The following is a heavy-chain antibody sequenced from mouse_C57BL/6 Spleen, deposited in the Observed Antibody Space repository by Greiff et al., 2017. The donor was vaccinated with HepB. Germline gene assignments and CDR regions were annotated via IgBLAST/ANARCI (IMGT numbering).Heavy chain of an antibody. CDR3: ARSGDYEGYYYAMDY. V-gene: IGHV1-82*01. CDR2: IYPGDGDT. J-gene: IGHJ4*01. CDR1: GYAFSSSW. D-gene: IGHD2-4*01. Sequence: QVQLQQSGPELVKPGASVKISCKASGYAFSSSWMNWVKQRPGKGLEWIGRIYPGDGDTNYNGKFKGKATLTADKSSSTAYMQLSSLTSEDSAVYFCARSGDYEGYYYAMDYWGQGTSVTVSS.